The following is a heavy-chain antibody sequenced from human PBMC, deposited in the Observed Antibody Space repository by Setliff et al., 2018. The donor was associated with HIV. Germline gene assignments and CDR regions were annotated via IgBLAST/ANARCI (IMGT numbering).Heavy chain of an antibody. D-gene: IGHD7-27*01. J-gene: IGHJ4*02. CDR2: IYYSGST. V-gene: IGHV4-59*01. CDR3: ARQVGNKVLFDS. CDR1: GDSICSYY. Sequence: SETLSLTCTVSGDSICSYYWSWIRQPPGKGLEWIGYIYYSGSTNYNPSLKSRVTISVDTSKNQLSLKLSSVTAADTAVYYCARQVGNKVLFDSWGQGTLVTVSS.